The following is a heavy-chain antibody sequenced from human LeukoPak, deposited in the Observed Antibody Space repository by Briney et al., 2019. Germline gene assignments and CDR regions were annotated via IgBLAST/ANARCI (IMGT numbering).Heavy chain of an antibody. CDR3: AKDTTAWWYHRAYMNV. D-gene: IGHD2-15*01. Sequence: PGGSLRLSCAASGFSLSTYAMSWVRQAPGGGLEGVSAISGSGDKTYHADSVKGRFTISKDNSANTLSLHKDSLRAEDTAVYFCAKDTTAWWYHRAYMNVWGKGTTVTVSS. CDR2: ISGSGDKT. V-gene: IGHV3-23*01. CDR1: GFSLSTYA. J-gene: IGHJ6*03.